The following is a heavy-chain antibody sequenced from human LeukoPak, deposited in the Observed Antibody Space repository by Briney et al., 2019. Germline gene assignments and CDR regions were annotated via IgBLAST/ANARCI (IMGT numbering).Heavy chain of an antibody. V-gene: IGHV3-21*01. CDR1: GFTFSSYS. CDR3: ARGKSYYHFDL. J-gene: IGHJ2*01. CDR2: ISSSSSYI. Sequence: GGSLRLSCAASGFTFSSYSMNWVRQAPGKGLEWVSSISSSSSYIYYADSVKGRFTISRDNAKNSLYLHMNSLRAEDTAVYYCARGKSYYHFDLWGRGTLVTVSS. D-gene: IGHD1-26*01.